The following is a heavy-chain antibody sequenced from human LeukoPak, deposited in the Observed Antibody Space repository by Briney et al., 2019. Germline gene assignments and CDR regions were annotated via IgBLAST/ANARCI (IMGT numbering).Heavy chain of an antibody. D-gene: IGHD3-3*01. J-gene: IGHJ4*02. Sequence: AGGSLRLSCEASGFLFRSNGMHWVRQAPGKGLEWVAFVRSDGNVTKYLDSIEGRFTIYRDNSKNILYLQLSDVRPDDSAVYFCAKDHGFWSGFLFWGQGTLVTVSS. CDR1: GFLFRSNG. CDR2: VRSDGNVT. CDR3: AKDHGFWSGFLF. V-gene: IGHV3-30*02.